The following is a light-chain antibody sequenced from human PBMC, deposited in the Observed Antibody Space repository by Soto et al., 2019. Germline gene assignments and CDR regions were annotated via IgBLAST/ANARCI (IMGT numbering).Light chain of an antibody. CDR3: YSFTSGNTLDG. V-gene: IGLV2-14*01. J-gene: IGLJ1*01. CDR1: TSDVGGYDY. CDR2: EVS. Sequence: QSVLTQPASVSGSPGQSITISRTGTTSDVGGYDYVSWYQQHPGQAPKLLIYEVSNRPSGVSHRFSGSKSGNTASLSISGLQAEYEAEYYCYSFTSGNTLDGFGTGTKVTVL.